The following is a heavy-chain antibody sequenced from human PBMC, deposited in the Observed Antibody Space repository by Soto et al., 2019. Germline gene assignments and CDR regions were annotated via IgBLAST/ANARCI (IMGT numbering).Heavy chain of an antibody. Sequence: EVHLLESGGDLVQPGGSLRLSCAASGFTFSSYAMSWVRQAPGKGLEWVSTVDGSGSNTYYADSVKGRFTFSRDNSKNTLFLQMNSLTAEDTAVYYCARIGDPSYGNWYFDLWGRGTLITVSS. CDR1: GFTFSSYA. D-gene: IGHD5-18*01. CDR3: ARIGDPSYGNWYFDL. J-gene: IGHJ2*01. CDR2: VDGSGSNT. V-gene: IGHV3-23*01.